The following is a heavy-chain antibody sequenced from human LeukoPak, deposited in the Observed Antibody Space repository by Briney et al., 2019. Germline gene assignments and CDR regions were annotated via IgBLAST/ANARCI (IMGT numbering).Heavy chain of an antibody. CDR2: IIPIFGTA. Sequence: GSSVKVSCKASGGTFSSYAISWVRQAPGQGLEWMGGIIPIFGTANYAQKFQGRVTITADESTSTAYMELSSLRSEDAAVYYCARGLVDTAMVFDYWGQGTLVTVSS. D-gene: IGHD5-18*01. V-gene: IGHV1-69*01. J-gene: IGHJ4*02. CDR3: ARGLVDTAMVFDY. CDR1: GGTFSSYA.